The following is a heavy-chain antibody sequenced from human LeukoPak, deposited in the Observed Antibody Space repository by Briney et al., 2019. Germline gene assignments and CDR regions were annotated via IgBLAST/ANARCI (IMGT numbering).Heavy chain of an antibody. D-gene: IGHD3-22*01. Sequence: KPSETLSLTCTVSGGSISSYYWSWIRQPPGKGLEWIGYIYYSGSTNYNPSLKSRVTISVDTSKNQFSLKLSSVTAADTAVYYCARVGGYYDSSGYWPLFDYWGQGTLVTVSS. V-gene: IGHV4-59*01. CDR3: ARVGGYYDSSGYWPLFDY. CDR1: GGSISSYY. J-gene: IGHJ4*02. CDR2: IYYSGST.